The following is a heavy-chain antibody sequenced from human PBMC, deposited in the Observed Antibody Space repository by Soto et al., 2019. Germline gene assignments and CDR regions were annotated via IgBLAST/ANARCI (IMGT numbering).Heavy chain of an antibody. D-gene: IGHD3-16*01. CDR2: IWYDGSNK. Sequence: QVQLVESGGGVVQPGRSLRLSCAASGFTFSSYGMHWVRQAPGKGLEWVAVIWYDGSNKYYADSVKGRFTISRDNSKNTLYLQMNSLRAEDTAVYYCARDSDSTGWGGYWGQGTLVTVSS. J-gene: IGHJ4*02. CDR3: ARDSDSTGWGGY. V-gene: IGHV3-33*01. CDR1: GFTFSSYG.